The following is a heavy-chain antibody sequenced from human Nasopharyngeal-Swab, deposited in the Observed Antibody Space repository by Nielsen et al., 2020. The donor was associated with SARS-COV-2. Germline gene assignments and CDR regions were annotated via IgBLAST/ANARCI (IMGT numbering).Heavy chain of an antibody. D-gene: IGHD5-18*01. CDR2: INHSGST. J-gene: IGHJ3*02. CDR3: ARGAVDTAMVTASLHAFDI. CDR1: GGSFSGYY. Sequence: SETLSLTCAVYGGSFSGYYWSWIRQPPGKGLEWIGEINHSGSTNYNLSLKSRVTISVDTSKNQFSLKLSSVTAAHTAVYYCARGAVDTAMVTASLHAFDIWGQGTMVTVSS. V-gene: IGHV4-34*01.